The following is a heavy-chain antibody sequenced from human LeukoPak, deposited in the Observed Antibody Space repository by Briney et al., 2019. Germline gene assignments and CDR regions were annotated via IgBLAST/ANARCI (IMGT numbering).Heavy chain of an antibody. D-gene: IGHD3-10*01. V-gene: IGHV4-39*01. CDR3: ARQGAGSELLYGMDV. Sequence: PSETLSLTCTVSGGSISSSSYYWGWIRQPPGKGLEWIGSIYYSGSTYYNPSLKSRVTISVDTSKNQFSLKLSSVTAADTAAYYCARQGAGSELLYGMDVWGQGTTVTVSS. J-gene: IGHJ6*02. CDR1: GGSISSSSYY. CDR2: IYYSGST.